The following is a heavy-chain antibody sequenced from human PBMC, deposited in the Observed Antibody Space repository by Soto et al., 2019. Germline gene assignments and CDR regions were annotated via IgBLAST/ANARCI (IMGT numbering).Heavy chain of an antibody. D-gene: IGHD3-9*01. CDR1: GGSFRGYS. J-gene: IGHJ6*02. V-gene: IGHV4-34*01. CDR3: SRGTRAYYDILNGYYSQGYYYGMDV. Sequence: SENLTVPWAVYGGSFRGYSWGCSRQPPGKGLEGIGEINDRGRTNYNASLKSRVTISVDTSKNQFSLKLSSVTAADTAVYYCSRGTRAYYDILNGYYSQGYYYGMDVWGQGPTGT. CDR2: INDRGRT.